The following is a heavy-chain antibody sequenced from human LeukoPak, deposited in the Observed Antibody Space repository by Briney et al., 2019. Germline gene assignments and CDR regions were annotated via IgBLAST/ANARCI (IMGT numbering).Heavy chain of an antibody. J-gene: IGHJ4*02. CDR3: ARHSSWYYFDY. CDR1: GFSFSNYA. CDR2: ISSSGSTM. D-gene: IGHD2-8*02. V-gene: IGHV3-48*03. Sequence: GGSLRLSCAASGFSFSNYAMNWVRQAPGKGLEWVSYISSSGSTMYYADSVKGRFTISRDNAKNSLYLQMDSLTAEDTGVYYCARHSSWYYFDYWGQGTLVTVSS.